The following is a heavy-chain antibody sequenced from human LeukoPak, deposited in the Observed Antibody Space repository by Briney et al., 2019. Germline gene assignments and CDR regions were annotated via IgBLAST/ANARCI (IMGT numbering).Heavy chain of an antibody. J-gene: IGHJ4*02. CDR1: GGSISSSSYY. CDR2: IYYSGST. Sequence: SETLSLTCTVSGGSISSSSYYWGWIRQPPGKGLEWIGSIYYSGSTYYNPSLKSRVTISVDTSKNQFSLKLSSVTAADTTVYYCARVFKGYWGQGTLVTVSS. V-gene: IGHV4-39*01. CDR3: ARVFKGY.